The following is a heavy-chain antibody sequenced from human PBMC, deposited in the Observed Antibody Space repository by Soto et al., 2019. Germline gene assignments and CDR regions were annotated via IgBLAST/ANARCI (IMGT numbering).Heavy chain of an antibody. J-gene: IGHJ6*03. V-gene: IGHV1-18*01. D-gene: IGHD6-6*01. CDR2: ISAYNGNT. Sequence: ASVKVSCKASGYTFTSYGISWVRQAPGQGLEWMGWISAYNGNTNYAQKLQGRVTMTTDTSTSTAYMELRSLRSDDTAVYYCARSSSSGLPFYYYYYYMDVWGKGTTVTVSS. CDR3: ARSSSSGLPFYYYYYYMDV. CDR1: GYTFTSYG.